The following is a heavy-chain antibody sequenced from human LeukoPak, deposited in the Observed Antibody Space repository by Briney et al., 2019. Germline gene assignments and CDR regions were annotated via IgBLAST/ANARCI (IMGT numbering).Heavy chain of an antibody. CDR1: GGSISSSSYY. Sequence: PSETLSLTCTVSGGSISSSSYYWGWIRQPPGKGLEWIGSIYYSGSTYYNPSLKSRVTISVDTSKNQFSLKLSSVTAADTAVYYCARIKEVRNVRYYYYYGMDVWGQGTTVTVSS. CDR3: ARIKEVRNVRYYYYYGMDV. D-gene: IGHD3-10*02. J-gene: IGHJ6*02. V-gene: IGHV4-39*07. CDR2: IYYSGST.